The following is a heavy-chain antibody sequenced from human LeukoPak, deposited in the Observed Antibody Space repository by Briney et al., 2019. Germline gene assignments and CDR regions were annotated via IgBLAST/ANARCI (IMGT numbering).Heavy chain of an antibody. J-gene: IGHJ6*04. V-gene: IGHV4-59*01. CDR2: IYYSGST. Sequence: SETLSLTCTVSGGSISSYYWSWIRQPPGKGLEWIGYIYYSGSTNYNPSLKSRVTISVDTSKSQFSLKLSSVTAADTAVYYCARDQTYYYGSGRYYYGMGVWGKGTTVTVSS. CDR1: GGSISSYY. D-gene: IGHD3-10*01. CDR3: ARDQTYYYGSGRYYYGMGV.